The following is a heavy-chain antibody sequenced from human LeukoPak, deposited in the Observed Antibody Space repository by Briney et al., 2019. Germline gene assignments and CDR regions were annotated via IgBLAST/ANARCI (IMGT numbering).Heavy chain of an antibody. V-gene: IGHV4-39*07. Sequence: PSETLSLTCTVSGGSISSSYYYWGWIRQPPGKGLEWIGSIYYSGSTYYNPSLKSRATISVDTSKKQFSLKLSSLTAADTAVYYCARGYDFWSGSSYGMDVWGQGTTVTVSS. CDR3: ARGYDFWSGSSYGMDV. CDR1: GGSISSSYYY. D-gene: IGHD3-3*01. J-gene: IGHJ6*02. CDR2: IYYSGST.